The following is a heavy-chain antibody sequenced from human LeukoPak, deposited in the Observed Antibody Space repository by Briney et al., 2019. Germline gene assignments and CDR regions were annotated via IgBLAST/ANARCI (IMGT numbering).Heavy chain of an antibody. Sequence: GSLRLSCAASGFTFSSYAMSWVRQAPGKGLEWVSAISGSGGSTYYADSVKGRFTISRDNSKNTLYLQMNSLRAEDTAVYYCAKATDIAAAGTDYFDYWGQGTLVTVSS. CDR2: ISGSGGST. D-gene: IGHD6-13*01. CDR1: GFTFSSYA. V-gene: IGHV3-23*01. J-gene: IGHJ4*02. CDR3: AKATDIAAAGTDYFDY.